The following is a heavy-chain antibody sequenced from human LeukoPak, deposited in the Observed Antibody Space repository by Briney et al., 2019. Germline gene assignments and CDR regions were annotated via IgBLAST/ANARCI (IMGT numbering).Heavy chain of an antibody. J-gene: IGHJ5*01. V-gene: IGHV3-66*01. CDR3: ARVASDS. Sequence: GGSLRLSCAASGFTVSSSHMSWVRQAPGKGLEWVSIIYSDGNSIHANSVKGRFTTSRDNSKNTLYLQMNSLRGEDTAVYYCARVASDSWGQGTLVTVSS. CDR1: GFTVSSSH. CDR2: IYSDGNS.